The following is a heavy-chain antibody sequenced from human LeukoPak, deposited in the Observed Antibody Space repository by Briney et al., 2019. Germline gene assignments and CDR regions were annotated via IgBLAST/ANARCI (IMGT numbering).Heavy chain of an antibody. CDR2: IYTSGST. D-gene: IGHD1-26*01. CDR1: GGSISSYY. V-gene: IGHV4-4*07. CDR3: ARDQGVGAMRGYYYYYYMDV. Sequence: SGTLSLTCTGSGGSISSYYWSWIRQPAGKGLELIGRIYTSGSTNYNPSLKSRVTMSVDTSKNRFSLKLSSVTAADTAVYYCARDQGVGAMRGYYYYYYMDVWGKGTTVTVSS. J-gene: IGHJ6*03.